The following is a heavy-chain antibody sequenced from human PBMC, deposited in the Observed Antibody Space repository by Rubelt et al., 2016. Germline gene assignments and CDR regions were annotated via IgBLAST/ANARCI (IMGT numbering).Heavy chain of an antibody. J-gene: IGHJ6*02. CDR1: GGSFSGYY. D-gene: IGHD3-9*01. CDR3: ARFSLVSLYYYYGMDV. V-gene: IGHV4-34*01. Sequence: VQLQQWGAGLLKPSETLSLTCAVYGGSFSGYYWSWIRQPPGKGLEWIGEINHSGSTNYNPPLKSRVTISVDTSKNQFSLKLSSVTAADTAVYYCARFSLVSLYYYYGMDVWGQGTTVTVSS. CDR2: INHSGST.